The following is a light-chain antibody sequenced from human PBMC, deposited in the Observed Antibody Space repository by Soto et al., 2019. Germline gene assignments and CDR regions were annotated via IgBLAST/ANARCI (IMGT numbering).Light chain of an antibody. J-gene: IGKJ4*01. Sequence: EIQMSRASSSVWASVGHKLTITCRASQDISTWVAWYQQKQGKAPKLLISAASTLQSGVPRRFSGSVSGTDGTIILSSLQQEDGSTYFGQQGDSFTFTFGGGTKVDI. CDR1: QDISTW. V-gene: IGKV1-12*01. CDR3: QQGDSFTFT. CDR2: AAS.